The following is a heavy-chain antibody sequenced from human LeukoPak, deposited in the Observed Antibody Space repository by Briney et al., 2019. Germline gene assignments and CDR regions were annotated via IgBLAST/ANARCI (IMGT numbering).Heavy chain of an antibody. V-gene: IGHV3-30*04. Sequence: PGGSLRLSCAASGFTFSSYAMHWVRQAPGKGLEWVAVISYDGSNKYYADSVKGRFTISRDNSKNTLYLQMNSLRAEDTAVYYCARGNYYYDSSGYYSSLDYWGQGTLVTVSS. CDR3: ARGNYYYDSSGYYSSLDY. J-gene: IGHJ4*02. CDR1: GFTFSSYA. CDR2: ISYDGSNK. D-gene: IGHD3-22*01.